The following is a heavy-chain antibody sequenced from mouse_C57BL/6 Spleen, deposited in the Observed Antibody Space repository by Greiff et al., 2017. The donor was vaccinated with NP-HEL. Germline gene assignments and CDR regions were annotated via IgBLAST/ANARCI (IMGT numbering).Heavy chain of an antibody. J-gene: IGHJ4*01. D-gene: IGHD1-1*01. CDR1: GYSITSGYY. Sequence: EVQLQESGPGLVKPSQSLSLTCSVTGYSITSGYYWNWIRQFPGNKLEWMGYISYDGSNNYNPSLKNRISITRDTSKNQFFLKLNSVTTEDTATYYCARGGYYGSRAMDYWGQGTSVTVSS. V-gene: IGHV3-6*01. CDR3: ARGGYYGSRAMDY. CDR2: ISYDGSN.